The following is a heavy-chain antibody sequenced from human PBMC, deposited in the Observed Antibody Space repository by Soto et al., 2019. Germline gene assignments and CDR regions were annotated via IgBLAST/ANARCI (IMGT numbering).Heavy chain of an antibody. CDR2: IWYDGSNK. Sequence: GGSLRLSCAASGFTFSSYGMHWVRQAPGKGLEWVAVIWYDGSNKYYADSVKGRFTISRDNSKNTLYLKMNSLRAEDTAVYYCARLYDSSEYYFDYWGQGTLVTVSS. CDR1: GFTFSSYG. D-gene: IGHD3-22*01. V-gene: IGHV3-33*01. CDR3: ARLYDSSEYYFDY. J-gene: IGHJ4*02.